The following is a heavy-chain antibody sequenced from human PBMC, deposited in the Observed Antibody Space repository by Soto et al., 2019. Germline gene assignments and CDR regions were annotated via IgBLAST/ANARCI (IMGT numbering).Heavy chain of an antibody. CDR2: IYYSGST. CDR3: ARAGLAATPGWFDP. J-gene: IGHJ5*02. Sequence: SETLSLTCTVSGGSISSGGYCWSWIRQHPGKGLEWIGYIYYSGSTYYNPSLKSRVTISVDTSKNQFSLKLSSVTAADTAVYYCARAGLAATPGWFDPWGQGTLVTVSS. CDR1: GGSISSGGYC. V-gene: IGHV4-31*03. D-gene: IGHD2-15*01.